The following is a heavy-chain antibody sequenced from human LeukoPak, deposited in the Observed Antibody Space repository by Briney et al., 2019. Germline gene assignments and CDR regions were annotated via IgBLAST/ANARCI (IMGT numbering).Heavy chain of an antibody. Sequence: SQTLSLTCTVSGGSISSGSYCWSWIRQPAGKGLEWIGHIYSSGSTNYNPSLKSRVTISVDTSKNQFSLKLSSVTAADTAVYYCARGDGGYSGYDQGLDFDYWGQGTLVTVSS. D-gene: IGHD5-12*01. V-gene: IGHV4-61*09. CDR2: IYSSGST. CDR1: GGSISSGSYC. J-gene: IGHJ4*02. CDR3: ARGDGGYSGYDQGLDFDY.